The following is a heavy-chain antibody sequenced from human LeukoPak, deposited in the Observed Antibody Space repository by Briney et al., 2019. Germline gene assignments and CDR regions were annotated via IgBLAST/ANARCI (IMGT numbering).Heavy chain of an antibody. J-gene: IGHJ4*02. CDR1: GYTFTEHF. CDR2: IHPASANT. CDR3: ARDLRPANL. V-gene: IGHV1-2*02. D-gene: IGHD1-7*01. Sequence: GASVKVSCKASGYTFTEHFIHWVRQAPGQGLQYMGWIHPASANTVYAQMFHGRVTLTRDTPATTTYMELSSLRSDDTAVYYCARDLRPANLWGQGTLVTVSS.